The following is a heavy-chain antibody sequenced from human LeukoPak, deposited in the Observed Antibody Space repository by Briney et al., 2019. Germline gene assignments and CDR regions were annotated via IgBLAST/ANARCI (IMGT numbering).Heavy chain of an antibody. CDR3: AREVVVVPAANLPLYYYYGMDV. V-gene: IGHV1-18*01. CDR2: ISAYNGNT. D-gene: IGHD2-2*01. CDR1: GYTFTSYG. Sequence: VASVKVSCKASGYTFTSYGISWVRQAPGQGLEWMGWISAYNGNTNYAQKLQGRVTMTTDTSTSTAYMELRSLRSDDTAVYYCAREVVVVPAANLPLYYYYGMDVWGQGTTVTVSS. J-gene: IGHJ6*02.